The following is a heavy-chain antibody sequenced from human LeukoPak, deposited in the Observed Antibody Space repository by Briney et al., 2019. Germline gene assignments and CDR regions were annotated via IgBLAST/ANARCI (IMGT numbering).Heavy chain of an antibody. J-gene: IGHJ4*02. V-gene: IGHV3-64*01. CDR2: ISSNGDST. D-gene: IGHD3-22*01. CDR1: GFTFSTYV. Sequence: GGSLRLSCAASGFTFSTYVMHWVRQAPGKGLEYVSAISSNGDSTYYANSVKGRFTVSRDNSKNTLYLQMGSLRPEDMAVYYCARDLDSSGYHSFDYWGQGALVTVSS. CDR3: ARDLDSSGYHSFDY.